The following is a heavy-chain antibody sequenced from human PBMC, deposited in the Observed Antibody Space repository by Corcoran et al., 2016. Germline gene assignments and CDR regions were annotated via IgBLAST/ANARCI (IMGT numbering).Heavy chain of an antibody. CDR3: ARDRDSSYYDL. CDR2: IWYDGSNK. V-gene: IGHV3-33*01. CDR1: GFTFRNYG. Sequence: QVQLVESGGGVVQPGRSLRLFCAASGFTFRNYGIHWVRQAPGKGLEWVTFIWYDGSNKYYVDSVAGRFTISRDNSKNTLSLQMNSLRAEDTAIYFCARDRDSSYYDLWGRGTLVTVSS. J-gene: IGHJ2*01. D-gene: IGHD2-15*01.